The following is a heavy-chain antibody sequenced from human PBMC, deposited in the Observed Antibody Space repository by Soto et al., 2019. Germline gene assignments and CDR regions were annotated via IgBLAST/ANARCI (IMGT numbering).Heavy chain of an antibody. Sequence: PSETLSLTCAVSGGSISSSNWWSWVRQPPGKGLEWIGEIYHSGSTNYNPSLKSRVTISVDKSKNQFSLKLSSVTAADTAVYYCARDGYHYYGSGSYGVDPWGQGTLVTVSS. CDR2: IYHSGST. CDR3: ARDGYHYYGSGSYGVDP. V-gene: IGHV4-4*02. CDR1: GGSISSSNW. D-gene: IGHD3-10*01. J-gene: IGHJ5*02.